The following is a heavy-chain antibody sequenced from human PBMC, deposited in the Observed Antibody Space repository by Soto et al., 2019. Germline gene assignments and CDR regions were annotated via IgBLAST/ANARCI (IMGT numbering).Heavy chain of an antibody. Sequence: PSDTLSLTWAVYGGSFTVYYWSWIRQPPGKGLEWIGEINHSGSTNYNPSLKSRVTISADTAKKQVSLQLTSVTAADSATYYCARGHIVSSNFYYMEVWGKGTTVTVSS. V-gene: IGHV4-34*01. CDR3: ARGHIVSSNFYYMEV. D-gene: IGHD3-16*02. CDR1: GGSFTVYY. J-gene: IGHJ6*03. CDR2: INHSGST.